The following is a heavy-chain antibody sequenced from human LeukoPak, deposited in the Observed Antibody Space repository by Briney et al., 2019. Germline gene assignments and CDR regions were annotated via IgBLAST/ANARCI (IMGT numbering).Heavy chain of an antibody. J-gene: IGHJ4*02. CDR3: ARGAAGYSYG. V-gene: IGHV4-39*07. D-gene: IGHD5-18*01. Sequence: PSETLSLTCTVSGGSISSSSYYWGWIRQPPGKGLEWIGSIYYSGSTYYNPSLKSRVTISVDTSKNQFSLKLSSVTAADTAVYYCARGAAGYSYGWGQGTLVTVSS. CDR2: IYYSGST. CDR1: GGSISSSSYY.